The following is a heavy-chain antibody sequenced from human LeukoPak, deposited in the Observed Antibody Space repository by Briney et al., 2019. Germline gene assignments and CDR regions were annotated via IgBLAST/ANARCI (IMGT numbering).Heavy chain of an antibody. CDR1: GGSFSGYY. V-gene: IGHV4-34*01. J-gene: IGHJ4*02. Sequence: SETLSLTCAVYGGSFSGYYWSWIRQPPGEGLEWIGEINHSGSTNYNPSLKSRVTISVDTSKNQFSLKLSSVTAADTAVYYCARVPHYDILTGYTYYFDYWGQGTLVTVSS. CDR2: INHSGST. D-gene: IGHD3-9*01. CDR3: ARVPHYDILTGYTYYFDY.